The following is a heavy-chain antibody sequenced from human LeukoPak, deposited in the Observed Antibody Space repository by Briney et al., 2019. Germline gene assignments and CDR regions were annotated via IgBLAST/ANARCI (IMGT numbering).Heavy chain of an antibody. J-gene: IGHJ4*02. Sequence: ASVKVSCKASGYTFTTYGISWVRQAPGQGLEWMGWISTYNGKTNYAQNLQGRVTMTTDTSTSTVYMELRSLRSDDTAVYYCARDEAGFGTTPLDYWGQGTLVTVSS. V-gene: IGHV1-18*01. CDR1: GYTFTTYG. CDR2: ISTYNGKT. CDR3: ARDEAGFGTTPLDY. D-gene: IGHD2-8*01.